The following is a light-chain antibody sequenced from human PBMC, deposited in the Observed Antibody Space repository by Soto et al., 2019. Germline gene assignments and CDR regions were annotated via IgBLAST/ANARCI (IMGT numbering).Light chain of an antibody. CDR1: SSDVGRYDY. V-gene: IGLV2-11*01. CDR2: DVT. Sequence: SALTQPRPVSASPGQSVTISCTGTSSDVGRYDYVSWYQQHPGKAPKLIVYDVTERPSGVPDRFSGSKSGNTASLTISGLQAEDEADYSCCSFAGSYSYVFGTGTKVTVL. J-gene: IGLJ1*01. CDR3: CSFAGSYSYV.